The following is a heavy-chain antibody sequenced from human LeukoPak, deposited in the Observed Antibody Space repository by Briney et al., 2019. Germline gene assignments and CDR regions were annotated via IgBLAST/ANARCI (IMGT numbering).Heavy chain of an antibody. J-gene: IGHJ3*02. CDR1: GGTFSSYA. V-gene: IGHV1-69*05. D-gene: IGHD3-22*01. CDR2: IIPIFGTA. CDR3: ARYHYYDSSGYQDVGAFDI. Sequence: SVKVSCKASGGTFSSYAISWVRQAPGQGLEWMGGIIPIFGTANYAQKFQGRVTITTDESTNTAYMELSSLRSEDTAVYYCARYHYYDSSGYQDVGAFDIWGQGTMVTVSS.